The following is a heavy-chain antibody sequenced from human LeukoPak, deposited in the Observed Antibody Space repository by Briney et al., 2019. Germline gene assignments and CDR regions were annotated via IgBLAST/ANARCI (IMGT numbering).Heavy chain of an antibody. J-gene: IGHJ6*03. D-gene: IGHD2/OR15-2a*01. V-gene: IGHV4-39*07. CDR1: GGSISSSPYY. Sequence: SETLSLTCTVSGGSISSSPYYWAWIRQPPGKGLEWLGNIYHSGYTYYNPSLTSRVTISVDTSQNQFSLKLSSVTAADTAVYYCARVTLRDYYMDVWGKGTTVTVSS. CDR2: IYHSGYT. CDR3: ARVTLRDYYMDV.